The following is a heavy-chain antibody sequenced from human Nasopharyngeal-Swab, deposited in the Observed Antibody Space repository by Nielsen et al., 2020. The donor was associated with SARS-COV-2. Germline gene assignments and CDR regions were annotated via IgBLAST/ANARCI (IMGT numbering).Heavy chain of an antibody. D-gene: IGHD2-2*01. Sequence: GESLEISCAVSGLNVSSTYMSWVRQAPGKGLEWVSVTEIGGTTHYADSVKGRFSISRDSSTNTLYLQMNNVRAEDTAVYYCARDLGGGYCTTTNCPGSWGQGTLVTVSS. V-gene: IGHV3-53*01. J-gene: IGHJ1*01. CDR1: GLNVSSTY. CDR3: ARDLGGGYCTTTNCPGS. CDR2: TEIGGTT.